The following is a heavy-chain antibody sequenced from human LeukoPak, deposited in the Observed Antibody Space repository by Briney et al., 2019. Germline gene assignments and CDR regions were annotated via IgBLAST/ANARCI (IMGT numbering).Heavy chain of an antibody. CDR1: GGPFSGYY. J-gene: IGHJ4*02. CDR2: INHSGST. V-gene: IGHV4-34*01. Sequence: SETLSLTCAVYGGPFSGYYWSWIRQPPGKGLEWIGEINHSGSTNYNPSLKSRVTISVDTSKNQFSLKLSSVTAADTAVYYCARVPQRYYYDSSGYYLDYWGQGTLVTVSS. CDR3: ARVPQRYYYDSSGYYLDY. D-gene: IGHD3-22*01.